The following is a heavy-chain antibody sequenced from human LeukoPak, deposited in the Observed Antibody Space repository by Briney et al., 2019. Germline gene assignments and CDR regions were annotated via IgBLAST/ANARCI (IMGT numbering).Heavy chain of an antibody. CDR2: IYYSGST. CDR3: ARATRESYYYYMDV. D-gene: IGHD5-12*01. V-gene: IGHV4-59*08. Sequence: SETLSLTCTVSGGSISSYYWSWIRQPPGKGLEWIGYIYYSGSTYYNPSLRSRVTISVDTSKNQFSLKLSSVTAADTAVYYCARATRESYYYYMDVWGKGTTVTVSS. CDR1: GGSISSYY. J-gene: IGHJ6*03.